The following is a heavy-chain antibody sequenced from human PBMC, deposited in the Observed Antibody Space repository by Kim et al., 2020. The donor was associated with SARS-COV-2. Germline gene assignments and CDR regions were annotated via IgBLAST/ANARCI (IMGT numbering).Heavy chain of an antibody. V-gene: IGHV4-34*01. J-gene: IGHJ6*01. CDR3: ARDPTKATTSNPYGMDV. Sequence: LKSRVTISVDTSKNQFSLKLSSVTAADTAVYYCARDPTKATTSNPYGMDVWGQGTTVTVSS. D-gene: IGHD1-1*01.